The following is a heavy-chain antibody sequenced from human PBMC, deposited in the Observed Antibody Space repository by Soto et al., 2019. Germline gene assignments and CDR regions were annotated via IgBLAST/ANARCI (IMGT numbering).Heavy chain of an antibody. J-gene: IGHJ4*02. CDR2: IYYSGST. D-gene: IGHD3-22*01. CDR1: GGSISSYY. V-gene: IGHV4-59*08. Sequence: SETLSLTCTVSGGSISSYYWSWIRQPPGKGLEWIGYIYYSGSTNYNPSLKSRVTISVDTSKNQFSLKLSSVTAADTAVYYCARHENYYDSSGYYIDYWGQGTLVTVSS. CDR3: ARHENYYDSSGYYIDY.